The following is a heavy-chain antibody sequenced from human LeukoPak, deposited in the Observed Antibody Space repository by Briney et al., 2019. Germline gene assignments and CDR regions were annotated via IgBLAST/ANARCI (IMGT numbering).Heavy chain of an antibody. J-gene: IGHJ4*02. CDR1: GLTFSSYD. D-gene: IGHD2-21*02. V-gene: IGHV3-13*01. Sequence: GGSLRLSCAASGLTFSSYDMHWVRQATGKGLEWVSAIGIGGDTYYPGSVKGRFTISRENAKNSLYLQMNSLRAGDTAVYYCARGGIPVTGIDEVDYWGQGTLVTVSS. CDR2: IGIGGDT. CDR3: ARGGIPVTGIDEVDY.